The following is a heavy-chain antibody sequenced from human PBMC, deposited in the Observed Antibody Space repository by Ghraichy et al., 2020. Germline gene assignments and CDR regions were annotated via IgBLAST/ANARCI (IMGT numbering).Heavy chain of an antibody. CDR3: ARDLSYYYDTSGWGWFDP. D-gene: IGHD3-22*01. V-gene: IGHV4-59*02. Sequence: GSLRLSCAVSGGSVSNFYWTWIRQPPGKGLEWIGHIHYKGTSNHNPSLTSRVILSVDTSKNQVSLRLSSVTAADTATYFCARDLSYYYDTSGWGWFDPWGQGTTVIVSS. CDR1: GGSVSNFY. CDR2: IHYKGTS. J-gene: IGHJ5*02.